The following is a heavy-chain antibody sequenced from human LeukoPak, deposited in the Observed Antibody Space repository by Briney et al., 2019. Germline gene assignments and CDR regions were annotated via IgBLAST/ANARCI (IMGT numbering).Heavy chain of an antibody. D-gene: IGHD3-3*01. Sequence: SETLSLTCTVSGGSINNYYWNWIRQSPGRGLEWIGEINHSGSTNNNPSLKSRVTMSVDTSKNQFSLKLRSVTAADTAVYYCARGDENFPFDSWGQGTQVTVSS. V-gene: IGHV4-34*01. CDR1: GGSINNYY. J-gene: IGHJ4*02. CDR2: INHSGST. CDR3: ARGDENFPFDS.